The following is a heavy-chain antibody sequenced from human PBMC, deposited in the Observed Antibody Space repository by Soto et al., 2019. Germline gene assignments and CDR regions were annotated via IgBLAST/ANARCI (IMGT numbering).Heavy chain of an antibody. J-gene: IGHJ4*02. D-gene: IGHD4-17*01. Sequence: ELQVLESGGGLVQPGGSLRLSCAASGFTFSSYAMSWVRQAPGQGLEWVSAISGRGSNPYYADSVKGRFTISRDNSKNTLSLPMNSLRAEDTARYYCAKSASMTIRAGFDHWGQGTLVTVSS. V-gene: IGHV3-23*01. CDR3: AKSASMTIRAGFDH. CDR2: ISGRGSNP. CDR1: GFTFSSYA.